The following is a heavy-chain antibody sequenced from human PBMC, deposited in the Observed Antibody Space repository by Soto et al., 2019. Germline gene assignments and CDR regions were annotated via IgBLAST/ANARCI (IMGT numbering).Heavy chain of an antibody. CDR1: GYTFISYY. V-gene: IGHV1-46*01. CDR2: INPSGGST. Sequence: GASVKVSCKASGYTFISYYRHWVRQAPGQGLEWMGIINPSGGSTSYAQKFQGRVTMTRDTSTSTVYMELSSLRSEDTAVYYCARDQHIVVVTGANYYYGMDVWGQGTTVTVSS. CDR3: ARDQHIVVVTGANYYYGMDV. J-gene: IGHJ6*02. D-gene: IGHD2-21*02.